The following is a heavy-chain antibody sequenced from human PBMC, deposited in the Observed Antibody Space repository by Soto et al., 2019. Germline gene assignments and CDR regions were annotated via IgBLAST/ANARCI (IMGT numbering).Heavy chain of an antibody. CDR2: ISYDGSNK. J-gene: IGHJ6*02. V-gene: IGHV3-30-3*01. CDR3: ASGTVTTYYYSGMDV. D-gene: IGHD4-17*01. Sequence: QVQLVESGGGVVQPGRSLRLSCAASGFTFSSYAMHWVRQAPGKGLEWVAVISYDGSNKYYADSVKGRFTISRDNSKETLYLQMNSLRAEDTAVYYCASGTVTTYYYSGMDVWGQGTTVTVSS. CDR1: GFTFSSYA.